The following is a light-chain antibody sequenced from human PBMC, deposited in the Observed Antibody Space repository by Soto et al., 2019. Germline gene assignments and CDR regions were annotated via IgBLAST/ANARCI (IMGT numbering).Light chain of an antibody. CDR3: QQYDSLPIT. Sequence: DIQMTQSPSSLSASVGDRVTITCRASQSISSYLNWYQQKPGKAPKLLIYAASSLQSGVPSRFSGSGSGTDYTLTISSLQPEDIATYYCQQYDSLPITFGQGTRLEI. V-gene: IGKV1-39*01. CDR2: AAS. CDR1: QSISSY. J-gene: IGKJ5*01.